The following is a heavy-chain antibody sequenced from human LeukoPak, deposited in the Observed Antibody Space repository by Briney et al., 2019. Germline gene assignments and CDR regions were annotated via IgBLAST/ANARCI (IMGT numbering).Heavy chain of an antibody. D-gene: IGHD3-22*01. CDR1: GYTFISYA. J-gene: IGHJ4*02. CDR2: INAGNGNK. V-gene: IGHV1-3*01. Sequence: ASVKVSCKASGYTFISYAMHWVRQAPGQRLEWMGWINAGNGNKEYSQKFQGRVTFTRDTSASTAYMELSSLRSEDTAVYYCARRDYDTSGYSRNLDYWGQGTLVTVSS. CDR3: ARRDYDTSGYSRNLDY.